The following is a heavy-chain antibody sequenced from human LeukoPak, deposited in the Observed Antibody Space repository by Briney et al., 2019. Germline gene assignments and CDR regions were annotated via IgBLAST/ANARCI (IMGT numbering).Heavy chain of an antibody. Sequence: PGGSLRLSCAASGFTFSTYALHWVRQAPGKGLEWVAAIKYDGTKTHYADSVKGRFTISRDNSKNTLYLQLNSLRVEDTAVYYCAKVRGQYRNWGQGTLVTVSS. CDR1: GFTFSTYA. D-gene: IGHD2-2*02. V-gene: IGHV3-30-3*01. CDR3: AKVRGQYRN. J-gene: IGHJ4*02. CDR2: IKYDGTKT.